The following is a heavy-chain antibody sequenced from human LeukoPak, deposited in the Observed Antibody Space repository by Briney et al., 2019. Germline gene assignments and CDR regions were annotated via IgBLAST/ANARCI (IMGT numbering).Heavy chain of an antibody. CDR3: ARGGTVYYYDSSADAFDI. CDR1: GVSISSYY. V-gene: IGHV4-59*01. Sequence: PSETLSLTCTVSGVSISSYYWSWIRQPPGKGLEWIGYIYYSGSTNYNPSLKSRVTISVDTSKNQFSLKLSSVTAADTAVYYCARGGTVYYYDSSADAFDIWGQGTMVTVSS. CDR2: IYYSGST. D-gene: IGHD3-22*01. J-gene: IGHJ3*02.